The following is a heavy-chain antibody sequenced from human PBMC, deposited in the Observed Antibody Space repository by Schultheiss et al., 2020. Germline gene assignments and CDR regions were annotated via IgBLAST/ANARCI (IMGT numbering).Heavy chain of an antibody. D-gene: IGHD3-22*01. CDR1: GGSIASYY. CDR3: ASVDYYDSSGYYFDY. J-gene: IGHJ4*03. CDR2: IYRNGGT. V-gene: IGHV4-4*08. Sequence: SETLSLTCTVSGGSIASYYWSWIRQPPGKGLEWIGSIYRNGGTYYNPSLESRVTISVDTSNNQFSLKLTSVTAADTAVYYCASVDYYDSSGYYFDYWGQGTTVTVYS.